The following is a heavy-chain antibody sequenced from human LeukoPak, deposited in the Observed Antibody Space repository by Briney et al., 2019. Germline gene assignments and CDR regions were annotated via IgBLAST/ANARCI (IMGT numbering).Heavy chain of an antibody. CDR1: GGSISSSSYY. J-gene: IGHJ4*02. CDR2: ISYSVTS. V-gene: IGHV4-39*01. CDR3: ARHLRGATIYFDY. D-gene: IGHD1-26*01. Sequence: PSETLSLTCAVSGGSISSSSYYWAWVRQPPGKGLEWIASISYSVTSYYNPSLKGRVTISVDTSKNQFSLNLSSVTAADTAVYFCARHLRGATIYFDYWGQGTLVTVSS.